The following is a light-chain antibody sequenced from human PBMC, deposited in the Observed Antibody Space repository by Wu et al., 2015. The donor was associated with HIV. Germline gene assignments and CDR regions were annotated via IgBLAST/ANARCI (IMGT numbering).Light chain of an antibody. Sequence: DIQMTQSPSSLSASVGDRVTITCRASQSISSDLKWYQQKPGAAPKLLIYAASSLQSGVPSRFSGSGSGTDFTLTISSLQPEDFATYYCQQTYSTPKTFGQGTKVEIE. CDR1: QSISSD. J-gene: IGKJ1*01. CDR3: QQTYSTPKT. V-gene: IGKV1-39*01. CDR2: AAS.